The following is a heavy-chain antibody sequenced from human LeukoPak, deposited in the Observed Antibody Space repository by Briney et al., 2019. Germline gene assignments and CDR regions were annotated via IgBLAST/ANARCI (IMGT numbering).Heavy chain of an antibody. Sequence: GGSLRLSCAGSGLTFSSYAMNWVRQAPGKGLEWVSTQTQSGGNSYYAESLKGRFTISRDESKNTLYLQLSNLRADDTAVYNCATTPPYRGSASAPTDP. J-gene: IGHJ5*02. V-gene: IGHV3-23*01. CDR3: ATTPPYRGSASAPTDP. CDR2: QTQSGGNS. CDR1: GLTFSSYA. D-gene: IGHD1-26*01.